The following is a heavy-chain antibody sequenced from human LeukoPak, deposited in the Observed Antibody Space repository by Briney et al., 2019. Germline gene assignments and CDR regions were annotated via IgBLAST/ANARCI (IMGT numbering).Heavy chain of an antibody. V-gene: IGHV3-13*03. CDR1: GFTVINYD. J-gene: IGHJ1*01. CDR2: IGTAVDT. CDR3: ASGRNARASNYLKLNVGFVY. D-gene: IGHD1-7*01. Sequence: GGSLRLSCAAFGFTVINYDIHWVRQATGKGREWVSAIGTAVDTNCPGSVKGQFTMSRGDAKNSFHLLKNSLTARETAVYYCASGRNARASNYLKLNVGFVYCGQGPLVPVT.